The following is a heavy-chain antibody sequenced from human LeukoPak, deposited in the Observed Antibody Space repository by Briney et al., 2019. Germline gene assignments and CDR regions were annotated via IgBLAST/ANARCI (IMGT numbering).Heavy chain of an antibody. CDR3: ARSRAAAGTRGGRFDY. CDR2: IYSDNT. V-gene: IGHV3-53*01. D-gene: IGHD6-13*01. J-gene: IGHJ4*02. Sequence: GGSLRLSCTVSGFTVSSNSMSWVRQAPGKGLEWVSFIYSDNTHYSDSVKGRFTISRDNSKNTLYLQMNSLRAEDTAVYYCARSRAAAGTRGGRFDYWGQGTPVTVSS. CDR1: GFTVSSNS.